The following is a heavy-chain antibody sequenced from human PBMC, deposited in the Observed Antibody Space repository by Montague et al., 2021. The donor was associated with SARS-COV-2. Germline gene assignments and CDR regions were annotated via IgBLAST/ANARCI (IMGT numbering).Heavy chain of an antibody. CDR3: ARDRTFRDGYLDAFEI. D-gene: IGHD5-24*01. Sequence: SETLSLTCTVSGYSISSGYYWGWIRKFPGKGLEWIGSVYHSGTTYYNPSLKSRVTISVDTSKNQFSLKMYSVTAADTAQFYCARDRTFRDGYLDAFEIWGRGTMVTV. CDR1: GYSISSGYY. V-gene: IGHV4-38-2*02. J-gene: IGHJ3*02. CDR2: VYHSGTT.